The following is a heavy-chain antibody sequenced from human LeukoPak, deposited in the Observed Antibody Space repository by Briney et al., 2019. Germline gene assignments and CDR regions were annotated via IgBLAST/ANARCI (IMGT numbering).Heavy chain of an antibody. CDR2: INHSGNT. V-gene: IGHV4-34*01. J-gene: IGHJ6*02. CDR1: GGSFSGYY. D-gene: IGHD3-10*01. CDR3: ARVLQRPRPYGSDPGLDV. Sequence: PSETLSLTCAVYGGSFSGYYWSWIRQPPGKGLEWIGEINHSGNTNYNPSLKSRVTISVDTSKNQFSLKLSSVTAADTAVYYCARVLQRPRPYGSDPGLDVWGQGTTVTVSS.